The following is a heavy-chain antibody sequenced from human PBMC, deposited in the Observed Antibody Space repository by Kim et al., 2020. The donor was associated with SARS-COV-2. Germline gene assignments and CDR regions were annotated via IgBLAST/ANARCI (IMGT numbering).Heavy chain of an antibody. D-gene: IGHD6-19*01. CDR2: IYSGGTT. CDR3: ARESSSGWNCFDP. J-gene: IGHJ5*02. CDR1: GFTVRSNY. Sequence: GGSLRLSCAASGFTVRSNYMTWVRQAPGKGLEWVSVIYSGGTTYYADSVKGRFTISRDNSKTTLYLQMNTLRAEDTAVYYCARESSSGWNCFDPWGQGTLVTVSS. V-gene: IGHV3-53*01.